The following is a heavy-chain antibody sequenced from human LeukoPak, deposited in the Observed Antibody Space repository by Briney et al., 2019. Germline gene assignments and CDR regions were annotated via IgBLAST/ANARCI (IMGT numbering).Heavy chain of an antibody. V-gene: IGHV3-48*03. D-gene: IGHD6-6*01. Sequence: GGSLRLSCAASGFTLSNYEMNWVRQAPGKGLEWLSYISRSGSPIYYADSVKGRFTISGDNAKNSLYLQMNSLRAEDTAVYYCARDLVYWGQGTLVTVSS. CDR3: ARDLVY. CDR2: ISRSGSPI. CDR1: GFTLSNYE. J-gene: IGHJ4*02.